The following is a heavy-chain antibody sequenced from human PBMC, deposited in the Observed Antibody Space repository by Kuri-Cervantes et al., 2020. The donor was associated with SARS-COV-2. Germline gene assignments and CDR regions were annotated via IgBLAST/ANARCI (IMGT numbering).Heavy chain of an antibody. Sequence: GESLKISCSASGFTFSSYAMHWVRQAPGKGLEYVSAISSNGGSTYYADSVKGRFTISRDNSKNTLYLQMSSLRAEDTAVYYCVKSSYGGSSSWPDYWGQGTLVPSPQ. CDR3: VKSSYGGSSSWPDY. J-gene: IGHJ4*02. D-gene: IGHD6-13*01. CDR1: GFTFSSYA. CDR2: ISSNGGST. V-gene: IGHV3-64D*06.